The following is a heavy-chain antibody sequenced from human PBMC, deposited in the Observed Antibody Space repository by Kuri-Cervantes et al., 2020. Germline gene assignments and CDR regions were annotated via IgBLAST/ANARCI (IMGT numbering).Heavy chain of an antibody. Sequence: GESLKISCAASGFTFSDYYMSWIRQAPGKGLEWVSAISGSGGSTYYADSVKGRFTISRGNSKNTLYLQMNSLRAEDTAVYYCAKDFRPMTAGTRGAFDIWGQGTMVTVSS. D-gene: IGHD6-13*01. CDR1: GFTFSDYY. J-gene: IGHJ3*02. CDR2: ISGSGGST. CDR3: AKDFRPMTAGTRGAFDI. V-gene: IGHV3-23*01.